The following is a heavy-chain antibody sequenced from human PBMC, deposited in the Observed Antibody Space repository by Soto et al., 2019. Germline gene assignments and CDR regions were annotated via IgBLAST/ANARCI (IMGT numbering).Heavy chain of an antibody. CDR2: ISYDGSNK. CDR1: GFTFSSYA. V-gene: IGHV3-30-3*01. J-gene: IGHJ4*02. Sequence: GGSLRLSCAASGFTFSSYAMHWVRQAPGKGLEWVAVISYDGSNKYYADSVKGRFTISRDNSKNTLYLQMNSLRAEDTAVYYCARASGLERRGLDYWGQGTLVTVSS. D-gene: IGHD1-1*01. CDR3: ARASGLERRGLDY.